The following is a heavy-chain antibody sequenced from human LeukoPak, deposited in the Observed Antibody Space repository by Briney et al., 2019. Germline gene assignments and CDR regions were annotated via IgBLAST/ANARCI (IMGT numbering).Heavy chain of an antibody. CDR3: ATRTSGAFDF. Sequence: PGGSLRLSCAASGFTFSNYAAHWVRQAPGKGLEWVALISDDGSNKYYTDSVKGRFTISRDNSKNMLYLQMNSLRVEDTAVYYCATRTSGAFDFWGQGTMVIVS. V-gene: IGHV3-30-3*01. D-gene: IGHD2-2*01. J-gene: IGHJ3*01. CDR1: GFTFSNYA. CDR2: ISDDGSNK.